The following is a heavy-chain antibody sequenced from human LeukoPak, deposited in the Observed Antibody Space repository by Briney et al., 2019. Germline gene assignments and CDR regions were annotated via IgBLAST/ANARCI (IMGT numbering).Heavy chain of an antibody. CDR3: ARGYFDWLLDPFDY. D-gene: IGHD3-9*01. CDR1: GFTFSSYE. V-gene: IGHV3-48*03. J-gene: IGHJ4*02. Sequence: GGSLRLSCAASGFTFSSYEMNWVRQAPGKGLEWVSYISSSGSTIYYADSVKGRFTISRDNAKNSLYLQMNSLRAEDTAVCYCARGYFDWLLDPFDYWGQGTLVTVSS. CDR2: ISSSGSTI.